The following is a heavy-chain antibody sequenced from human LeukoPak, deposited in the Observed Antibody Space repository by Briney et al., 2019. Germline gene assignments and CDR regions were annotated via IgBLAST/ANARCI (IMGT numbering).Heavy chain of an antibody. J-gene: IGHJ6*02. V-gene: IGHV3-15*05. CDR2: VKSRRDGRRI. CDR1: GFTFNIAW. D-gene: IGHD3-10*01. CDR3: TAIRGVLGDQSGLDV. Sequence: GGPLSLPCAASGFTFNIAWMMWARRAPGKGLEGVGRVKSRRDGRRIDNAAPVKGTFTISRNDSKNILYLQMNSLTTEDTAVDYCTAIRGVLGDQSGLDVWGQGTTVTVSS.